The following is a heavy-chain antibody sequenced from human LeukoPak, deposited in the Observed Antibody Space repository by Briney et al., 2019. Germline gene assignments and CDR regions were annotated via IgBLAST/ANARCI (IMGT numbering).Heavy chain of an antibody. CDR2: INPNSGGT. J-gene: IGHJ3*02. Sequence: ASVKVSCKASGYTFNGYYMHWVRQAPGQGLEWMGWINPNSGGTNYAQKFQGRVTMTRDTSISTAYMELSRLKFDDTAVYYCAREESWGYRAFDIWGQGTMVTVSS. V-gene: IGHV1-2*02. CDR1: GYTFNGYY. D-gene: IGHD7-27*01. CDR3: AREESWGYRAFDI.